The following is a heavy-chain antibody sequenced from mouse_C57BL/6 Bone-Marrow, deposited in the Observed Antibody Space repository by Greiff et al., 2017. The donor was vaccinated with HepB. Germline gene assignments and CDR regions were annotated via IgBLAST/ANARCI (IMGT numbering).Heavy chain of an antibody. CDR3: ARDVRLYGNYGYYAMDY. Sequence: EVKLVESEGGLVQPGSSMKLSCTASGFTFSDYYMAWVRQVPEKGLEWVANINYDGSSTYYLDSLKSRFIISRDNAKNILYLQMSSLKSEDTATYYCARDVRLYGNYGYYAMDYWGQGTSVTVSS. CDR2: INYDGSST. V-gene: IGHV5-16*01. J-gene: IGHJ4*01. CDR1: GFTFSDYY. D-gene: IGHD2-1*01.